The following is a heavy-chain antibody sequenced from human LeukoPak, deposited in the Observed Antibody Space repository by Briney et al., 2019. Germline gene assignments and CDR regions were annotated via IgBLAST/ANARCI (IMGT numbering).Heavy chain of an antibody. CDR3: ARHPYKLLWLCWLDP. J-gene: IGHJ5*02. D-gene: IGHD2-2*01. CDR1: GFTFRNYA. V-gene: IGHV4-39*01. CDR2: IYYRGST. Sequence: GSLRLSCAASGFTFRNYAMSWVRQPPGKGLEWVGSIYYRGSTLYNPSLKSRVTISVDTSKSQFSLELRPVTAADTALYFGARHPYKLLWLCWLDPGGQGTLVTVSS.